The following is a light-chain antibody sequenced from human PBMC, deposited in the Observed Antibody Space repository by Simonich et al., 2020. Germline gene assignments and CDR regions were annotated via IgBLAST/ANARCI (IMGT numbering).Light chain of an antibody. V-gene: IGKV3-15*01. CDR2: GAS. Sequence: EIVMTQSPATLSVSPGERATPSCRASQSVSRNLAWYQQKPGQAPRLLIYGASTRAPGIPARFSGSGSGTEFTLTISSMQSEDFAVYYCQQYNNWPPVTFGQGTKLEIK. CDR1: QSVSRN. J-gene: IGKJ2*01. CDR3: QQYNNWPPVT.